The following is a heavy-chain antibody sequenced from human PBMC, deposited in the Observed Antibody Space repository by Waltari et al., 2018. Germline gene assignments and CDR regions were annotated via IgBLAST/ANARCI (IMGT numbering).Heavy chain of an antibody. CDR3: ARRSCTGEYYAPYVY. J-gene: IGHJ4*02. D-gene: IGHD2-8*02. V-gene: IGHV1-2*04. Sequence: QVQLVQSGAEVTKPGASVKVSCKPSGYTFTDYHIHWVRQAPGQGLEWMGWINPKSGGTYYAQTFQGWVTMTRDTSTSTVYMELSSLKSDDTAVYYCARRSCTGEYYAPYVYWGQGSLVTVSS. CDR1: GYTFTDYH. CDR2: INPKSGGT.